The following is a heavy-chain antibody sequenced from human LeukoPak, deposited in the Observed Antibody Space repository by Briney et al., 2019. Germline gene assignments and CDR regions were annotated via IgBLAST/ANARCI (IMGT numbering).Heavy chain of an antibody. D-gene: IGHD5-18*01. V-gene: IGHV4-30-4*01. J-gene: IGHJ4*02. CDR2: IYYSGST. CDR3: ARGGYSYGGYYFDY. CDR1: GGSISSGDYY. Sequence: SETPSLTCTVSGGSISSGDYYWSWIRQPPGKGLEWIGYIYYSGSTCYNPSLKSRVTISVDTSKNQFSLKLSSVTAADTAVYYCARGGYSYGGYYFDYWGQGTLVTVSS.